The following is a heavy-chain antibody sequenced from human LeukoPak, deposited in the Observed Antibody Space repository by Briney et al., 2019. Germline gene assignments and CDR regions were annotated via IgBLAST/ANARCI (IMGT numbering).Heavy chain of an antibody. CDR1: GFTFSSFG. Sequence: GGSLRLSCAASGFTFSSFGMHWVRQAPGKGLEWVAVIWYDASDRYYADSVKGRFTISRDNSKNTLFLQMNSLRDDDTAVYYCVRGVGVSRFNYFDPWGQGTLVVVSS. D-gene: IGHD5-24*01. V-gene: IGHV3-33*01. CDR3: VRGVGVSRFNYFDP. J-gene: IGHJ5*02. CDR2: IWYDASDR.